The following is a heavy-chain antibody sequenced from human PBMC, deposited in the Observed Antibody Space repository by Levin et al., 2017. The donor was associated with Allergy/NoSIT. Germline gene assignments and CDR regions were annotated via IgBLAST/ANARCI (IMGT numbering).Heavy chain of an antibody. Sequence: KVSCKASGYTFTDHWIAWVRQMSGKGLEYMGIIYPDDSETRYSPSFQGQVTISADKSINTAYLQWSSLKTSDTAMYYCARVWFGEADAFDIWGQGTMLTVSS. CDR1: GYTFTDHW. D-gene: IGHD3-10*01. J-gene: IGHJ3*02. CDR3: ARVWFGEADAFDI. V-gene: IGHV5-51*01. CDR2: IYPDDSET.